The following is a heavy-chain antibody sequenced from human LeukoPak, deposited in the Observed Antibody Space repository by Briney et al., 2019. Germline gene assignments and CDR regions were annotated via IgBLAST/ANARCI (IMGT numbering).Heavy chain of an antibody. CDR3: ARAHDYGDYWFDY. CDR1: GFTFSSYW. CDR2: IKQDGSEK. D-gene: IGHD4-17*01. J-gene: IGHJ4*02. V-gene: IGHV3-7*01. Sequence: GGSLRRSCAASGFTFSSYWMSWVRQAPGKGLEWVANIKQDGSEKYYVDSVKGRFTISRDNAKNSLYLQMNSLRAEDTAVYYCARAHDYGDYWFDYWGQGTLVTVSS.